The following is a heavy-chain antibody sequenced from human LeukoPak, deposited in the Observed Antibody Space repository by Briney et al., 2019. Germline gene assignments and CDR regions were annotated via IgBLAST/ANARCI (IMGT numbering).Heavy chain of an antibody. CDR1: GYSISSGYY. CDR2: IYHSGST. V-gene: IGHV4-38-2*02. CDR3: ARARLFNWNDGCFDY. Sequence: PSETLSLTCTVSGYSISSGYYWGWIRQPPGKGLEWIGSIYHSGSTYYNPSLKSRVTISVDTSKNQFSLKLSSVTAADTAVYYCARARLFNWNDGCFDYWGQGTLVTVSS. D-gene: IGHD1-20*01. J-gene: IGHJ4*02.